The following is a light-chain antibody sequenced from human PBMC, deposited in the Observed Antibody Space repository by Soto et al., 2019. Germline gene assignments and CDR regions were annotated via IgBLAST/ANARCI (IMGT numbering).Light chain of an antibody. J-gene: IGLJ1*01. CDR1: SSDVGDYNY. Sequence: QSVLTQPASVSGSPGQSITISCTGASSDVGDYNYVSWYQHHPGKAPKLLIYEVNNRPSGVSDRFSGSKFGNVASLTISWLQAEDEADYYCSSYTSSSTYVFGTGTKVTVL. CDR3: SSYTSSSTYV. V-gene: IGLV2-14*01. CDR2: EVN.